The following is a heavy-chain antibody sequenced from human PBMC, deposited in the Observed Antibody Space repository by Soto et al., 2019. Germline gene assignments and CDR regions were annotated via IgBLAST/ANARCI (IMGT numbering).Heavy chain of an antibody. CDR2: ISGKSDTL. J-gene: IGHJ5*02. CDR3: AKDRQGFTSGWPNWFDP. Sequence: LRLSCAASGFTFGNYVMNWVRQAPGKGLEWVASISGKSDTLYYAPSVKGRFTISRDNSKNTLYLQMNNLRVEDTALYYCAKDRQGFTSGWPNWFDPWGQGTRVTVSS. CDR1: GFTFGNYV. V-gene: IGHV3-23*01. D-gene: IGHD6-19*01.